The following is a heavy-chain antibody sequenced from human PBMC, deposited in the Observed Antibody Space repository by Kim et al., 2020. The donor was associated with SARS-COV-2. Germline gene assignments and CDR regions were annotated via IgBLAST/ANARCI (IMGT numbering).Heavy chain of an antibody. CDR1: GFTVSSNY. J-gene: IGHJ6*02. Sequence: GGSLRHSCAASGFTVSSNYMSWVRQAPGKGLEWVSVIYSGGSTYYADSAKGRFTISRDNSKNTLYLQMNSLRAEDTAVYYCARDATDYGDYWSGYYYGMDVWGQGTTVTVSS. D-gene: IGHD4-17*01. CDR3: ARDATDYGDYWSGYYYGMDV. V-gene: IGHV3-66*01. CDR2: IYSGGST.